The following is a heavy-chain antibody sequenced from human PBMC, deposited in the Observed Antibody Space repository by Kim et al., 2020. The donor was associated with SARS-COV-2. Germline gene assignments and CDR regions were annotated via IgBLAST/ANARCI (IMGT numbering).Heavy chain of an antibody. CDR3: AARIAAAGKVYYYYGMDV. CDR1: GFTFSSYA. J-gene: IGHJ6*02. Sequence: GGSLRLSCAASGFTFSSYAMSWVRQAPRKGLEWVSAISGSGGSTYYADSVKGRFTISRDNSKNTLYLQMNSRRAEDTAVYYCAARIAAAGKVYYYYGMDVWGQGTTVTVSS. CDR2: ISGSGGST. V-gene: IGHV3-23*01. D-gene: IGHD6-13*01.